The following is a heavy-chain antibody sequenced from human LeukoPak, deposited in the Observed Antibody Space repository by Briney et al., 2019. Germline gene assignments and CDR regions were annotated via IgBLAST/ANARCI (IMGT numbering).Heavy chain of an antibody. CDR1: GYSISGGYY. J-gene: IGHJ4*02. D-gene: IGHD6-19*01. CDR3: ARGRIPVADLAY. V-gene: IGHV4-38-2*01. CDR2: IYHSGST. Sequence: SETLSLTCAVSGYSISGGYYWGWIRQPPGKGLEWIGSIYHSGSTYYNPSLESRVTISVDTSKNQFSLKLNSVTAADTAVYYCARGRIPVADLAYWGQGTLVTVSS.